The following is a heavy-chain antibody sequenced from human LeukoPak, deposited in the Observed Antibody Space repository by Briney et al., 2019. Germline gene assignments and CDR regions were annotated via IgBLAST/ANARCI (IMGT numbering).Heavy chain of an antibody. CDR1: GGSISNNW. V-gene: IGHV4-4*02. J-gene: IGHJ1*01. CDR2: ISQSART. Sequence: KSSETLSLTCAVTGGSISNNWWAWVRQPPGKGLEWIGEISQSARTNYNPSLKSRVTMSIDKSRNQFSLRMSSVTAADTAVYYCAGVRLGSSGFSEYFEHWGQGTLVTVSS. D-gene: IGHD3-22*01. CDR3: AGVRLGSSGFSEYFEH.